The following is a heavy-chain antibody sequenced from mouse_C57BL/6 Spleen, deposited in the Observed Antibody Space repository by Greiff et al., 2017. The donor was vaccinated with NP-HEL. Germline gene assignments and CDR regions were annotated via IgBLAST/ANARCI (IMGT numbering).Heavy chain of an antibody. CDR2: ISSGSSTI. Sequence: EVKLMESGGGLVKPGGSLKLSCAASGFTFSDYGMHWVRQAPEKGLEWVAYISSGSSTIYYADTVKGRFTISRDNAKNTLFLQMTSLRSEDTAMYYCARAGTIAYWGQGTLVTVSA. CDR3: ARAGTIAY. J-gene: IGHJ3*01. V-gene: IGHV5-17*01. D-gene: IGHD4-1*01. CDR1: GFTFSDYG.